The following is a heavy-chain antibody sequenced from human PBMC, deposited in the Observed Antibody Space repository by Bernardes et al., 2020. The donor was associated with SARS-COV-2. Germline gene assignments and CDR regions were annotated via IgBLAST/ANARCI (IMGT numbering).Heavy chain of an antibody. J-gene: IGHJ5*02. Sequence: ASVKVSCKASGYTFTSYAMHWVRQAPGQRLEWMGWINAGNGNTKYSQKFQGRVTITRDTSASTAYMELSSLRSEDTAVYYCARGDWIVVEVAATELDPWGQGTLVTVSS. CDR1: GYTFTSYA. D-gene: IGHD2-15*01. V-gene: IGHV1-3*01. CDR3: ARGDWIVVEVAATELDP. CDR2: INAGNGNT.